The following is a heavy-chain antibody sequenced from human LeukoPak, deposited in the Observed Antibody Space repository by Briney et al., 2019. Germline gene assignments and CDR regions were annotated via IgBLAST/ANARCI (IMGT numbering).Heavy chain of an antibody. J-gene: IGHJ4*02. CDR2: ISGSGGST. D-gene: IGHD4-11*01. V-gene: IGHV3-23*01. CDR1: GFTFSSYS. CDR3: AKDGLDYTPYYFDY. Sequence: GGSLRLSCAASGFTFSSYSMNWVRQAPGKGLEWVSAISGSGGSTYYADSVKGRFTISRDNSKNTLYLQMNSLRAEDTAVYYCAKDGLDYTPYYFDYWGQGTLVTVSS.